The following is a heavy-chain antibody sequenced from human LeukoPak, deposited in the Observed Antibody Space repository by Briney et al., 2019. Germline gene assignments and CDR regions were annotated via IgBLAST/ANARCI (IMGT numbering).Heavy chain of an antibody. CDR2: IYYSGST. D-gene: IGHD2-2*01. CDR3: ARDRYCSSTSCKSRTNWFDP. Sequence: SQTVSLTCTVSGGSISSGGYYWIWIRQHPGKGLEWIGYIYYSGSTYYNPSLKSRVTISVDTSKNQFSLKLSSVTAADTAVYYCARDRYCSSTSCKSRTNWFDPWGQATLATVSS. CDR1: GGSISSGGYY. V-gene: IGHV4-31*03. J-gene: IGHJ5*02.